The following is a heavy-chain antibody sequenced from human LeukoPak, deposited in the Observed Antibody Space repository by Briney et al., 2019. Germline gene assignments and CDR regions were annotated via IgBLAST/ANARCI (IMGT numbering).Heavy chain of an antibody. J-gene: IGHJ4*02. V-gene: IGHV3-21*04. Sequence: SGGSLRLSCAASGFTFSDYNMKWVRQAPGKGLEWVSSISSSSSYIYYADSLKGRFTISRDNVKNSLYLQMNSLRAEDTAVYYCARGPKNWNYAGLGYFDYWGQGTLVTVSS. CDR3: ARGPKNWNYAGLGYFDY. CDR2: ISSSSSYI. D-gene: IGHD1-7*01. CDR1: GFTFSDYN.